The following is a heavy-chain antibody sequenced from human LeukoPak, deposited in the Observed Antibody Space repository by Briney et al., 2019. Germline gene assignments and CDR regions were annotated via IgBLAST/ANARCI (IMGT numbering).Heavy chain of an antibody. J-gene: IGHJ4*02. D-gene: IGHD3-10*01. Sequence: ASVKVSCKASGYTFTDYYVHWVRQAPGQGLEWMGRINPNSGDTNHAQKLQGRVTMTRDTSISTAYMELSSLRSDDTAVYYCARAVIRGIHFDYWGQGALVTVSS. CDR2: INPNSGDT. V-gene: IGHV1-2*06. CDR3: ARAVIRGIHFDY. CDR1: GYTFTDYY.